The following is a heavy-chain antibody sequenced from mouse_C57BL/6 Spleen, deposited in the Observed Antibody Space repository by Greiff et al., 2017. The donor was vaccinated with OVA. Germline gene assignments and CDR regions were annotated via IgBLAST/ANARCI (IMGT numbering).Heavy chain of an antibody. J-gene: IGHJ2*01. Sequence: VMLVESGPGLVQPSQSLSITCTVSGFSLTSYGVHWVRQSPGKGLEWLGVIWSGGSTDYNAAFISRLSISKDNSKSQVFFKMNSLQADDTAIYYCATLYGSSYGGYYFDYWGQGTTLTVSS. D-gene: IGHD1-1*01. CDR2: IWSGGST. V-gene: IGHV2-2*01. CDR3: ATLYGSSYGGYYFDY. CDR1: GFSLTSYG.